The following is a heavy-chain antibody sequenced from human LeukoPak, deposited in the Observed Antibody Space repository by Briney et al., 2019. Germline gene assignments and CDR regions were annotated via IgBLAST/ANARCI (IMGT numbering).Heavy chain of an antibody. V-gene: IGHV3-21*01. CDR1: GFTFSSYS. J-gene: IGHJ4*02. Sequence: GGSLRLSRAASGFTFSSYSMNWVRQAPGKGLEWVSSISSSSSYIYYADSVKGRFTISRDNAKNSLYLQMNSLRAEDTAVYYCARDTSLITIFGVVIDYFDYWGQGTLVTVSS. D-gene: IGHD3-3*01. CDR3: ARDTSLITIFGVVIDYFDY. CDR2: ISSSSSYI.